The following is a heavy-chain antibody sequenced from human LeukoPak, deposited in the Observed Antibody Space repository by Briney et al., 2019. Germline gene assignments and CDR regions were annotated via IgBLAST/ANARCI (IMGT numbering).Heavy chain of an antibody. J-gene: IGHJ3*02. D-gene: IGHD1-26*01. CDR1: GFTFTNYA. CDR3: AKDFSVWGSYPAFDI. V-gene: IGHV3-23*01. CDR2: ISGSDDST. Sequence: PGGSLRLSCAASGFTFTNYAMTWVRQAPGKGLEWISTISGSDDSTYYADSVKGRFTISRDNSKNTLYLQMNSLRAEDTAVYYCAKDFSVWGSYPAFDIWGQGTMVTVSS.